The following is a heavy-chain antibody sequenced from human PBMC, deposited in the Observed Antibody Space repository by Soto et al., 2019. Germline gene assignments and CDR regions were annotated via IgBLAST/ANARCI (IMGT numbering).Heavy chain of an antibody. D-gene: IGHD5-18*01. CDR1: GFTFSSYA. J-gene: IGHJ4*02. CDR2: ISGSGGST. CDR3: AKDLAGYSYGVLYRYYFDY. V-gene: IGHV3-23*01. Sequence: PGGSLSLSSAAPGFTFSSYAMSWVRQAPGKGLEWVSAISGSGGSTYYADSVKGRFTISRDNSKNTLYLQMNSLRAEDTAVYYCAKDLAGYSYGVLYRYYFDYWGQGTLVTVSS.